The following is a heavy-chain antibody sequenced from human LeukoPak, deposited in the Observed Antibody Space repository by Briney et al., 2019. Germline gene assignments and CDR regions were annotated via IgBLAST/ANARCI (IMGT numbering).Heavy chain of an antibody. V-gene: IGHV4-34*01. Sequence: SETLSLTYAVYGGSFSGYYWSWIRQPPGKGLEWIGEINHSGSTNYNPSLKSRVTISVDTSKNQFSLKLSSVTAADTAVYYCARVPYSSSWYPSKYYYYGMDVWGQGTTVTVSS. J-gene: IGHJ6*02. D-gene: IGHD6-13*01. CDR1: GGSFSGYY. CDR3: ARVPYSSSWYPSKYYYYGMDV. CDR2: INHSGST.